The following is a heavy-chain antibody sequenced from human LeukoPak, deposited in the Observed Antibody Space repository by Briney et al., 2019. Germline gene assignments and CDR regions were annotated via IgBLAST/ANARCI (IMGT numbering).Heavy chain of an antibody. CDR1: GGSISSYF. Sequence: SDTLSLTCTVSGGSISSYFWSWIRQPPGKGLEWIGYIDYSGSTNYNPSLKSRVTISVDTSKNQFSLKLSSVTAADTAVYFCARSSFGRPDVWGQGTTVSVSS. V-gene: IGHV4-59*08. J-gene: IGHJ6*02. CDR2: IDYSGST. CDR3: ARSSFGRPDV. D-gene: IGHD3-16*01.